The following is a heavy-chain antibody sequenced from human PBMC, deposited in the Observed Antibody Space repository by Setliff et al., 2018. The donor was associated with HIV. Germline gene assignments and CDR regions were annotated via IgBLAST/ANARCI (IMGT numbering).Heavy chain of an antibody. CDR1: GGTFNSYA. J-gene: IGHJ6*03. D-gene: IGHD3-16*02. CDR3: VRGGQYYRSTYYYYYMDV. Sequence: ASVKVSCKASGGTFNSYAIKWVRQAPGQGLECMGEIIPILGIASYAQKFQGRVTIVADEFTSTAYMELSSLRSEDTAVYYCVRGGQYYRSTYYYYYMDVWGKGTTVTGSS. CDR2: IIPILGIA. V-gene: IGHV1-69*10.